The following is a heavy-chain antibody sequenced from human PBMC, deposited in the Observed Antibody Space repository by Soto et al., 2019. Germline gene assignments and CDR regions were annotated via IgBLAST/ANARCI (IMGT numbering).Heavy chain of an antibody. J-gene: IGHJ6*02. CDR2: IYPGDSDT. CDR1: GYSFTSDW. Sequence: PVESLKISCKGSGYSFTSDWIGWVRQMPGKGLEWMGIIYPGDSDTRYSPSFQGQVTISADKSISTAYLQWSSLKASDTAMYYCARAMLELRYYYGMDVWGQATTVTVS. CDR3: ARAMLELRYYYGMDV. V-gene: IGHV5-51*01. D-gene: IGHD1-7*01.